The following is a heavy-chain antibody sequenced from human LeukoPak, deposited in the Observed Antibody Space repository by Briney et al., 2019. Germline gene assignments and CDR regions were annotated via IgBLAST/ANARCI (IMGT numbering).Heavy chain of an antibody. CDR3: AGRGLGYCSSTSCYAEIDY. CDR2: IYPGDSDT. CDR1: GCSFTSYW. J-gene: IGHJ4*02. D-gene: IGHD2-2*01. V-gene: IGHV5-51*01. Sequence: KNGESLKISCKGSGCSFTSYWIGWVRQMPGKGLEWMGIIYPGDSDTRYSPSFQGQVTISADKSISTAYLQWSSLKASDTAMYYCAGRGLGYCSSTSCYAEIDYWGQGTLVTVSS.